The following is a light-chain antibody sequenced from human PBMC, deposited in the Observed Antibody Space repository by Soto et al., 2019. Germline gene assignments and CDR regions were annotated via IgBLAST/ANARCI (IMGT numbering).Light chain of an antibody. Sequence: ELVLTQSPGTLSLSPGEKATLSCRASQSVSSTYLAWYQQKPGQAPRLLIYAAYNRAPGIPDRFSGSGSGTDFTLTISRLDPEDFVVYNCQQYGSSFITFCQWTRLEI. CDR1: QSVSSTY. CDR2: AAY. V-gene: IGKV3-20*01. J-gene: IGKJ5*01. CDR3: QQYGSSFIT.